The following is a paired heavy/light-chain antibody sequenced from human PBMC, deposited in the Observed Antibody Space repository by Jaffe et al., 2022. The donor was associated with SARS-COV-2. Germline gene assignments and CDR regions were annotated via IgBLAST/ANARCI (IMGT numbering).Heavy chain of an antibody. Sequence: EVQVLESGGGLVQPGGSLRLSCAASGFTFSTYAINWVRQAPGKGLEWVSGISGSGANTDYADSVKGRFTISRDNSKNTVYLQINSLRGEDTAVYFCAQTKGSGRPFDYWGQGTLVTVSS. CDR1: GFTFSTYA. D-gene: IGHD3-10*01. CDR2: ISGSGANT. CDR3: AQTKGSGRPFDY. V-gene: IGHV3-23*01. J-gene: IGHJ4*02.
Light chain of an antibody. Sequence: DIVMTQSPDSLAVSLGERATINCKSSQTILYSSNNKNYLAWYQQKPGQPPKLLIYWTSARESGVPDRFSGSGSGTDFTLTISSLQAEDVAVYYCQQYYSSPLTFGGGTKVEIK. CDR1: QTILYSSNNKNY. CDR2: WTS. V-gene: IGKV4-1*01. CDR3: QQYYSSPLT. J-gene: IGKJ4*01.